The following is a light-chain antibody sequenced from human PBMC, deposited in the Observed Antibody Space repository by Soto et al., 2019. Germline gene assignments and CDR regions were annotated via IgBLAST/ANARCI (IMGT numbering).Light chain of an antibody. J-gene: IGKJ1*01. V-gene: IGKV1D-12*01. CDR2: AAS. CDR3: QQANSFPPT. Sequence: DIQMTQSPSSVSASVGDRVTITCRASQGISSWLDWYQQKPGKAPKLLIYAASSLQSGVPSRFSGSGSGTDFTLTTSSLQPEDFPTYYCQQANSFPPTFGQGTKVEIK. CDR1: QGISSW.